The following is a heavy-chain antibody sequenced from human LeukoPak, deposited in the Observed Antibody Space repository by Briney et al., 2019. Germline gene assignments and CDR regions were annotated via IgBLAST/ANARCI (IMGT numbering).Heavy chain of an antibody. CDR2: IIPIFGTA. CDR1: GGTFSSYA. V-gene: IGHV1-69*13. D-gene: IGHD4/OR15-4a*01. Sequence: SVKVSCKASGGTFSSYAISWVRQAPGQGLEWMGGIIPIFGTANYAQKFQGRVTITADESTSTAYMELSSLRSEDTAVYYCARGRPMVADYYYYYMDVWGKGTTVTISS. J-gene: IGHJ6*03. CDR3: ARGRPMVADYYYYYMDV.